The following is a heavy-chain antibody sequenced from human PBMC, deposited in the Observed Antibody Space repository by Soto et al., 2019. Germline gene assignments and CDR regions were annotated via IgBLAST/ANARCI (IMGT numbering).Heavy chain of an antibody. CDR1: GFTFSNYP. CDR2: ISAGGDRT. Sequence: EVQVSESGGGLVQPGGSLRLSCATSGFTFSNYPMNWVRQAPGKGLEWVSGISAGGDRTYYADSVKGRFTIFRDNSKNSVSVRMNSLRGEDTDVYYCARRVWGQGTLVTVSS. V-gene: IGHV3-23*01. CDR3: ARRV. J-gene: IGHJ4*02.